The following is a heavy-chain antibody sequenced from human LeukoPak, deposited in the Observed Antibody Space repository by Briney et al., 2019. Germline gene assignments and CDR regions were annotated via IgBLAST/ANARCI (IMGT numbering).Heavy chain of an antibody. CDR2: SSAYNGNT. J-gene: IGHJ5*02. Sequence: ASVKVSCKASGYTFTSYGISWVRQAPGQGLEWMGWSSAYNGNTNYAQKLQGRVTITTDTSTSTDYMELRSLRYDDTAVYYCARDPRLSYGDYGPHWFDPWGQGTLVNVSS. CDR1: GYTFTSYG. CDR3: ARDPRLSYGDYGPHWFDP. D-gene: IGHD4-17*01. V-gene: IGHV1-18*01.